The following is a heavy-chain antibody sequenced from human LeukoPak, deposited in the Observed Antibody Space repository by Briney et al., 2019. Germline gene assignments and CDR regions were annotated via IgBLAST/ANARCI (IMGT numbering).Heavy chain of an antibody. J-gene: IGHJ6*02. CDR3: ARHRDSGWLFYYGMDV. CDR2: ISSSGVTK. CDR1: GFTFSSYA. D-gene: IGHD6-19*01. Sequence: PGGSLRLSCTASGFTFSSYAMNWVRQAPGKGLEWLSYISSSGVTKYYADSVKGRFTISRDNAKSSVYLQMNRLRADDTALYYCARHRDSGWLFYYGMDVWGQGTTVTVSS. V-gene: IGHV3-48*03.